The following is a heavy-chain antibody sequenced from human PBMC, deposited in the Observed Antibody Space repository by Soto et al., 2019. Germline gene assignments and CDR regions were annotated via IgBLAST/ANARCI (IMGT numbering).Heavy chain of an antibody. CDR3: ASDYSYGMFGY. D-gene: IGHD5-18*01. CDR2: ISTYNGNT. J-gene: IGHJ4*02. Sequence: VQLVQSGAEVKKPGASVKVSCKASGYNFTSYGISWVRQAPGQGLEWMGWISTYNGNTNSAQKLQGRVTMTTDTATSIAYRELRSLRSDDTAVYYCASDYSYGMFGYWGQGTLVTVSS. V-gene: IGHV1-18*01. CDR1: GYNFTSYG.